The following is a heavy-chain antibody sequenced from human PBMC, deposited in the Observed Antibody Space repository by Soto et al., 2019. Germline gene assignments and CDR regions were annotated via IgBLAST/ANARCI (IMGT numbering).Heavy chain of an antibody. Sequence: GGSLRLSCAASRFTFSNYWMHWVRQDPGKGLVCVARINSDGSKINYADSVKGRFTISRDNAKNALYLQMNSLRAEDTAVYYCVRGASGWYGLDYWGQGTLVTVSS. J-gene: IGHJ4*02. V-gene: IGHV3-74*01. CDR3: VRGASGWYGLDY. CDR1: RFTFSNYW. CDR2: INSDGSKI. D-gene: IGHD6-19*01.